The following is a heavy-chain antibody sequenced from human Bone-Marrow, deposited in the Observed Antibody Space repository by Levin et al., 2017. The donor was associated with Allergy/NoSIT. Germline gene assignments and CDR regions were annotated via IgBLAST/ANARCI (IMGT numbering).Heavy chain of an antibody. CDR3: ARVGDDYVWGSYRYTKGREYYFDY. D-gene: IGHD3-16*02. CDR2: ISAYNGNT. Sequence: ASVKVSCKASGYTFTSYGISWVRQAPGQGLEWMGWISAYNGNTNYAQKLQGRVTMTTDTSTSTAYMELRSLRSDDTAVYYCARVGDDYVWGSYRYTKGREYYFDYWGQGTLVTVSS. CDR1: GYTFTSYG. J-gene: IGHJ4*02. V-gene: IGHV1-18*01.